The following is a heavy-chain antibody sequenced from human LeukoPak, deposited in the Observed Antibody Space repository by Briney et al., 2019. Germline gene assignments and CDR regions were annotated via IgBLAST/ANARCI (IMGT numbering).Heavy chain of an antibody. V-gene: IGHV4-39*07. CDR1: GGSFRGDYY. CDR3: ARAPWAYGDYVHAFDI. D-gene: IGHD4-17*01. CDR2: IYSGGRI. J-gene: IGHJ3*02. Sequence: SETLSLTCTVSGGSFRGDYYWAWIRQPPGKGLEWIGSIYSGGRIYYNPSLKSRVSISIDTSNNDLSLKVTSVTAADTAGYYCARAPWAYGDYVHAFDIWGQGTMVTVSS.